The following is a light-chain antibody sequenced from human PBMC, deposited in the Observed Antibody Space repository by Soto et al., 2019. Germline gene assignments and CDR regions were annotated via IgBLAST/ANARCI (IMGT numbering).Light chain of an antibody. Sequence: QSALTQPASVSGSPGQSITISCTGTSSDVGSYNLVSWYQQHPGKAPKLMIYEGSTRPSGISNRFSGSKSGNTASLTISGLQAEDEADYYCCSYAGSSTWVVFGGGTKLTVL. CDR2: EGS. CDR1: SSDVGSYNL. J-gene: IGLJ2*01. CDR3: CSYAGSSTWVV. V-gene: IGLV2-23*01.